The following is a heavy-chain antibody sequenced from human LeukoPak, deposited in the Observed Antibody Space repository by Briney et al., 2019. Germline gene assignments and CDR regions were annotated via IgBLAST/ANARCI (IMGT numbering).Heavy chain of an antibody. J-gene: IGHJ3*02. D-gene: IGHD2-21*02. Sequence: SVKVSCKASGGTFSSYAISWVRQAPGQGLEWMGGIIPIFGTANYAQKFQGRVTMTEDTSTDTAYMELSSLRSEDTAVYYCATGLGVVTAEADAFDIWGQGTMVTVSS. CDR2: IIPIFGTA. CDR3: ATGLGVVTAEADAFDI. V-gene: IGHV1-69*06. CDR1: GGTFSSYA.